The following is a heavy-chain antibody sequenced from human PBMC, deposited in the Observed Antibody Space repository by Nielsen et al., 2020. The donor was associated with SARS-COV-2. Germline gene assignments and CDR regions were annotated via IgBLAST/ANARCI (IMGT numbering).Heavy chain of an antibody. V-gene: IGHV1-18*01. Sequence: ASVKVSCKASGYTFTSYGISWVRQAPGQGLEWMGWISAYNGNTNYAQKLQGRVTMTTDTSTSTAYMELRSLRSEDTAVYYCAREEYSSGWYHSVVYYYYGMDVWGQGTTVTVSS. CDR3: AREEYSSGWYHSVVYYYYGMDV. D-gene: IGHD6-19*01. CDR1: GYTFTSYG. CDR2: ISAYNGNT. J-gene: IGHJ6*02.